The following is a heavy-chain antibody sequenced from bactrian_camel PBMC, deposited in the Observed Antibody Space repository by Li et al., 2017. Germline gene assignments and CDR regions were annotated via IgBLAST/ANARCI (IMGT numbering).Heavy chain of an antibody. CDR3: ATPYCSGDYCDAFGY. J-gene: IGHJ6*01. CDR2: INGGGSDT. Sequence: HVQLVESGGGLVQPGGSLRLSCAASGFTFKSATMSWVRQTPGKGLEWVSGINGGGSDTYYADSVKGRFTISRDDAANTLYLQMNSLKSEDTALYYCATPYCSGDYCDAFGYWGQGTQVTVS. CDR1: GFTFKSAT. V-gene: IGHV3S6*01. D-gene: IGHD2*01.